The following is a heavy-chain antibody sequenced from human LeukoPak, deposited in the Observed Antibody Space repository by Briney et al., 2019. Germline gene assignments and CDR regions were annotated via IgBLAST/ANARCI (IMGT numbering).Heavy chain of an antibody. Sequence: SETLSLTCTVSGGSIGGYFWTWIRQPPGKGLEWIGHIYYTGNTNYDPSLKNRVSISVDTSKNQFSLKLTSVTSADTAKYYCARVGDYYNCGYYDYWGQGTLVTVSS. CDR3: ARVGDYYNCGYYDY. CDR2: IYYTGNT. D-gene: IGHD3-22*01. V-gene: IGHV4-59*01. J-gene: IGHJ4*02. CDR1: GGSIGGYF.